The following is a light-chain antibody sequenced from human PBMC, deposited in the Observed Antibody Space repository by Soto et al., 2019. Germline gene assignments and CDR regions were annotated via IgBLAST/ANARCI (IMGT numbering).Light chain of an antibody. CDR2: SDD. CDR1: SSNIGSNT. V-gene: IGLV1-44*01. J-gene: IGLJ3*02. CDR3: AAWDDSLTGPV. Sequence: QLVLTQPPSASGAPGQRVTISCSGSSSNIGSNTVNWYQQLPGTAPKLLIYSDDRRPSGVPDRFSGSKSGTSASLAISGLQSEDEADYYCAAWDDSLTGPVFGGGTKLTVL.